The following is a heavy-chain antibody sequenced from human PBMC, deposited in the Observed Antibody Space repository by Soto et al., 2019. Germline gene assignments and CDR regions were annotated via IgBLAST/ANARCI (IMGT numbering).Heavy chain of an antibody. V-gene: IGHV1-46*03. CDR1: GYTFTSYY. J-gene: IGHJ6*03. CDR2: INPSGGST. CDR3: ARAAIFGVVIIPHYYYYMDV. D-gene: IGHD3-3*01. Sequence: WASVKVSCKASGYTFTSYYMHWVRQAPGQGLEWMGIINPSGGSTSYAQKFQGRVTMTRDTSTSTVYMELSSLRSEDTAVYYCARAAIFGVVIIPHYYYYMDVWGKGTTVTVSS.